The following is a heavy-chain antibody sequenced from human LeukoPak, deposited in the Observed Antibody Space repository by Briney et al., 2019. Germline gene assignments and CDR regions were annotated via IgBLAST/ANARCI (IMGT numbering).Heavy chain of an antibody. Sequence: GGSLRLSCVASGFTFSSYWMSWVRQTPGKGLEWVAHLNQDGSERYYVDSVKGRFTISRENVKNSLYLQMNSLRAEDTAVYYCARDLRGNSGYDSVFDYWGQGTLVSVFS. CDR1: GFTFSSYW. J-gene: IGHJ4*02. CDR2: LNQDGSER. V-gene: IGHV3-7*01. CDR3: ARDLRGNSGYDSVFDY. D-gene: IGHD5-12*01.